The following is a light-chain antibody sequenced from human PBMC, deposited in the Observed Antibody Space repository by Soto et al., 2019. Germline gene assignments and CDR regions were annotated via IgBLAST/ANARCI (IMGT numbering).Light chain of an antibody. J-gene: IGKJ5*01. CDR3: QQYGSSPPIT. CDR1: HSVSSSY. CDR2: GAS. Sequence: EIVLTQSPGTLSLSPGERATLSCRASHSVSSSYLAWYQQKPGQAPRLLIYGASSRATGIPDRFSGSGSGTHFTITISRLEPEDFALYYCQQYGSSPPITFGQGTRLEIK. V-gene: IGKV3-20*01.